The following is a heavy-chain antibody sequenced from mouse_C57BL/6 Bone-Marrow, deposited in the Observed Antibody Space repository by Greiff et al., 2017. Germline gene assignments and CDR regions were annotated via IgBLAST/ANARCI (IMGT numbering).Heavy chain of an antibody. V-gene: IGHV1-82*01. D-gene: IGHD1-1*01. J-gene: IGHJ3*01. CDR1: GYAFSSSW. CDR3: STVVATRFAY. CDR2: IYPGDGDT. Sequence: VKLQESGPELVKPGASVKISCKASGYAFSSSWMNWVKQRPGKGLEWIGRIYPGDGDTNYNGKFKGKATLTADKSSSTAYMQLSSLTSEDSAVYFCSTVVATRFAYWGQGTLVTVSA.